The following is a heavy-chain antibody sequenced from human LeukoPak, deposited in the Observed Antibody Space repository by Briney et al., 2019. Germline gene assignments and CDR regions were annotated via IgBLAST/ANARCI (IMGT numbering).Heavy chain of an antibody. CDR2: IYTSGST. J-gene: IGHJ4*02. D-gene: IGHD3-10*01. CDR3: AREPLGVRGGEASFDY. CDR1: GGSISSYY. V-gene: IGHV4-4*07. Sequence: SETLSLTCTVSGGSISSYYWSWIRQPAGKGLEWIGRIYTSGSTNYNPSLKSRVTMSVDTSKNQFSLKLSSVTAADTAVYYCAREPLGVRGGEASFDYWGQGTLVTVSS.